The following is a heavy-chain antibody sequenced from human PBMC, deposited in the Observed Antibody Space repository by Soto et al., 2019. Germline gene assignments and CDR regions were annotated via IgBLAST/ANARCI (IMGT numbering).Heavy chain of an antibody. CDR3: ARASSPKNYGGKSGYWFDP. Sequence: ASVKVSCKASGYTFTSYYMHWVRQAPGQGLEWMGIINPSGGSTSYAQKFQGRVTMTRDTSTSTVYMELSSLRSEDMAVYYCARASSPKNYGGKSGYWFDPWGQGTLVTVSS. CDR1: GYTFTSYY. CDR2: INPSGGST. J-gene: IGHJ5*02. V-gene: IGHV1-46*03. D-gene: IGHD4-17*01.